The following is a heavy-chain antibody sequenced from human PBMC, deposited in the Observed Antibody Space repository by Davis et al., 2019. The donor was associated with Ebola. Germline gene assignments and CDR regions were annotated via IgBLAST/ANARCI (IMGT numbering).Heavy chain of an antibody. D-gene: IGHD3-10*01. CDR1: GFTFSRYW. CDR3: ARREAGSIDY. Sequence: PGGSLRLSCAASGFTFSRYWMNWVRQAPGKGLLWVSGITSDGSARSYADSVRGRFTIFRDNAKSTKYLQMNSLTAEDTAVYYCARREAGSIDYWGLGTLVTVSS. V-gene: IGHV3-74*01. CDR2: ITSDGSAR. J-gene: IGHJ4*02.